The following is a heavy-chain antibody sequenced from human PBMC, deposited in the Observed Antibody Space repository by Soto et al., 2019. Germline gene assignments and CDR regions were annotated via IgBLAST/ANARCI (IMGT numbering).Heavy chain of an antibody. CDR3: ARVITPTHFDY. CDR1: GGSISSYY. Sequence: SETLSLTCTVSGGSISSYYWSWIRQPPGKGLEWIGYIYYSGSTNYSPSLKSRVTISVDTSKNQFSLKLSSVTAADTAVYYCARVITPTHFDYWGQGTLVTVSS. V-gene: IGHV4-59*01. J-gene: IGHJ4*02. D-gene: IGHD3-16*01. CDR2: IYYSGST.